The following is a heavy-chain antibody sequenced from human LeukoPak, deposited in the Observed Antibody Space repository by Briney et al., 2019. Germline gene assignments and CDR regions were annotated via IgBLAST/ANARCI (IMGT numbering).Heavy chain of an antibody. CDR1: GGTFSSYA. D-gene: IGHD3-10*01. V-gene: IGHV1-69*04. J-gene: IGHJ4*02. Sequence: GASVKVSCKASGGTFSSYAISWVRQAPGQGLEWMGRIIPILGIANYAQKFQGRVTITADKSTSTAYMELRSLRSDDTAVYYCARVWFGELLPPLVYFDYWGQGTLVTVSS. CDR2: IIPILGIA. CDR3: ARVWFGELLPPLVYFDY.